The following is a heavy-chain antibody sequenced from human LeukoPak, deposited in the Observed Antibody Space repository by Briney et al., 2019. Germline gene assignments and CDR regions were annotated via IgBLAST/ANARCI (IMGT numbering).Heavy chain of an antibody. CDR2: IYTSVST. D-gene: IGHD6-13*01. CDR3: ARDPGRQQLGGAFDY. Sequence: SETLSLTLTVPGGPISNLYCSWIRQPAGKGLGWVGLIYTSVSTNYNPSLKSGVTMSVETSQKQFSLSLSAVTAPETPLYYFARDPGRQQLGGAFDYWGQGTLVTVSS. CDR1: GGPISNLY. V-gene: IGHV4-4*07. J-gene: IGHJ4*02.